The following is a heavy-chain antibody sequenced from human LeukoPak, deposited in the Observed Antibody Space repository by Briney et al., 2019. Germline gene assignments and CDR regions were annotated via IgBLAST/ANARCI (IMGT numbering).Heavy chain of an antibody. Sequence: KPSETLSLTCTVSGGSISSSSYYWGWIRQPPGKGLEWIGSIYYSGSTYYNPSLKSRVTISVDTSKNQFSLKLSSVTAADTAVYYCARPAYYDGQDFGYWGQGTLVTVSS. CDR2: IYYSGST. J-gene: IGHJ4*02. CDR3: ARPAYYDGQDFGY. V-gene: IGHV4-39*01. D-gene: IGHD3-22*01. CDR1: GGSISSSSYY.